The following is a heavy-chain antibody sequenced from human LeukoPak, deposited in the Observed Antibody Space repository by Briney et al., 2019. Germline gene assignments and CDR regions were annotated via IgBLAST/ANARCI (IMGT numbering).Heavy chain of an antibody. V-gene: IGHV4-4*07. D-gene: IGHD3-10*01. CDR3: ASFESGNMVRGVINDY. J-gene: IGHJ4*02. Sequence: PSETLSLTCTVSGDSISNYYWSWIRQPAGKGLEWIGRIYTSGSTNYNPSLKSRVTVSVDTSKNQFSLKLSSVTAADTAVYYCASFESGNMVRGVINDYWGQGTLVTVSS. CDR2: IYTSGST. CDR1: GDSISNYY.